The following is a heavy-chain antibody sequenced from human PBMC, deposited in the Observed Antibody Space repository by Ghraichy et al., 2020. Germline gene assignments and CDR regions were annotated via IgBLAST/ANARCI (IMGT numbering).Heavy chain of an antibody. Sequence: TLSLTCAVYGGSFSGYYWSWIRQPPEKGLEWIGEINHSGNANFNPSLKSRVTISVDTSKNQVSLKLSSVTAADTAVYYCARGPFGDQYGGNSAPFDYWGQGTLVTVSS. V-gene: IGHV4-34*01. CDR3: ARGPFGDQYGGNSAPFDY. CDR1: GGSFSGYY. CDR2: INHSGNA. J-gene: IGHJ4*02. D-gene: IGHD4-23*01.